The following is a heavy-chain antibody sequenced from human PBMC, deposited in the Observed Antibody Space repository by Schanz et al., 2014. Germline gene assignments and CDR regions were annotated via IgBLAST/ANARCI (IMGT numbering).Heavy chain of an antibody. CDR2: ISSSSSYI. V-gene: IGHV3-21*01. J-gene: IGHJ6*02. Sequence: EVQLVESGGGLVKPGGSLRLSCAASGFTFSSYSMNWVRQAPGKGLEWVSSISSSSSYIYYADSVKGRFTISRDNAKNSLYLQMNSLRAEDTAVYYCAREEGWGRAAAGPQHYYYGMDVWGQGTTVTVSS. CDR1: GFTFSSYS. CDR3: AREEGWGRAAAGPQHYYYGMDV. D-gene: IGHD6-13*01.